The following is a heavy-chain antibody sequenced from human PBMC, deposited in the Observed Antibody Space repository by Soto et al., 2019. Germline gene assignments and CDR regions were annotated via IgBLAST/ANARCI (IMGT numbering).Heavy chain of an antibody. CDR2: IWYDGSNK. J-gene: IGHJ3*02. CDR3: AKDRIWGSLGAFDI. D-gene: IGHD7-27*01. CDR1: GFTFSSYG. V-gene: IGHV3-33*06. Sequence: PGGSLRLSCAASGFTFSSYGMHWVRQAPGKGLEWVAVIWYDGSNKYYADSVKGRFTISRDNSKNTLYLQMNSLRAEDTAVYYCAKDRIWGSLGAFDIWGLGTMVTVSS.